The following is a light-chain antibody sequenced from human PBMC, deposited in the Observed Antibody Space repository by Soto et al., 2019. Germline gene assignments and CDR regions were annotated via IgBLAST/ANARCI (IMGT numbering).Light chain of an antibody. Sequence: VMTQSPATLSVSPGERATLSCRASQSIGSNLAWYQEKLGQAPRLLFYGASNRATDIPARFTGSGSWTEFTLTISSLQSEDFAVYSCQQYDNWPPTFGGGTKVEIK. CDR1: QSIGSN. V-gene: IGKV3-15*01. CDR2: GAS. CDR3: QQYDNWPPT. J-gene: IGKJ4*01.